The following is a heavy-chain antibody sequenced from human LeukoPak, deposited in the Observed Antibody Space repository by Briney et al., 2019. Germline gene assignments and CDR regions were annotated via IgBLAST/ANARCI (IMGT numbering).Heavy chain of an antibody. D-gene: IGHD1-26*01. V-gene: IGHV3-7*01. J-gene: IGHJ4*02. CDR1: GFTFSTYW. Sequence: GGSLRLSCAASGFTFSTYWMAWVRQAPGKGLEWVANIKGDDSARHQADSVKGRFTISRDNAQNSVYLQMSSLRGEDTAIYYCARDVVGSLDYWGQGTLVPVSS. CDR2: IKGDDSAR. CDR3: ARDVVGSLDY.